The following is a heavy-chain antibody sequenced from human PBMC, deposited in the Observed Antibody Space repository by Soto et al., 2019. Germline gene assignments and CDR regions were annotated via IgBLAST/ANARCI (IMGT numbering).Heavy chain of an antibody. V-gene: IGHV1-18*01. CDR1: GYSFSSFG. CDR2: ISAYDGNT. D-gene: IGHD4-4*01. Sequence: GXSVKVSCKASGYSFSSFGISWVRQAPGQGLEWMGWISAYDGNTNYAQKLQGRVTLTTDTSTNTVYMELRSLTSDDTAVYYCARDDAGLSTINIDYWGQGTLVTVSS. J-gene: IGHJ4*02. CDR3: ARDDAGLSTINIDY.